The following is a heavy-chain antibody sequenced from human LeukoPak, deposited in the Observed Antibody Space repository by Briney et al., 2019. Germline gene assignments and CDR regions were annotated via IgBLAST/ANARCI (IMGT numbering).Heavy chain of an antibody. V-gene: IGHV3-74*01. J-gene: IGHJ4*02. CDR2: INSDGSVT. Sequence: PGGSLRLSCVASGFTFSSYWMHWVRQAPGKGLVRVSRINSDGSVTTYADSVKGRFTISRDNAKNTLFLQMNSLRLEDTAVYYCARTVGSQEYWGQGTLVTVSS. CDR3: ARTVGSQEY. CDR1: GFTFSSYW. D-gene: IGHD4-23*01.